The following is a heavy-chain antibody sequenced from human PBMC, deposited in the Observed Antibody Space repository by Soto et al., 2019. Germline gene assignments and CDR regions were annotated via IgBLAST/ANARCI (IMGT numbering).Heavy chain of an antibody. V-gene: IGHV4-39*01. CDR2: ISFSGRT. D-gene: IGHD3-16*01. J-gene: IGHJ4*02. CDR3: ARLLWGRYFDY. CDR1: GVSISSNTYY. Sequence: PSETRSFTCTVSGVSISSNTYYWGWIRQPPGKGLEWFGCISFSGRTYYNPPLKSRVTLSVDTSKNPFSRKMSFVTAADTYVYSCARLLWGRYFDYWGQGTLVTVSS.